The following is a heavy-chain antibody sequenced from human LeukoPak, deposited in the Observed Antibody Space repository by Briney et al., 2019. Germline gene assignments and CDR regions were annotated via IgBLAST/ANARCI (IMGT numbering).Heavy chain of an antibody. CDR3: AKGYCSGGSCYRAFDI. J-gene: IGHJ3*02. CDR1: GFTFDDYA. CDR2: VNKNSDDI. D-gene: IGHD2-15*01. V-gene: IGHV3-9*03. Sequence: PGGSLRLSCAASGFTFDDYAMHWVRQAPGKGLELVSGVNKNSDDIGYADSVKGRFTISRDNAKNSLYLQMNSLRAEDMALYYCAKGYCSGGSCYRAFDIWGQGTMVSVSS.